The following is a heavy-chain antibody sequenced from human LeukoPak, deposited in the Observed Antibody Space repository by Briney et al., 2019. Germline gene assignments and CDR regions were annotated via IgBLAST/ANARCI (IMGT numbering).Heavy chain of an antibody. V-gene: IGHV3-21*01. Sequence: GGSLRLSCAASGSTFSSYSMNWVRQAPGKGLEWVSSISSSSSYIYYADSVKGRFTISRDNAKNSLYLQMNSLRAEDTAVYYCARAVYYYDSSGYYHYFDYWGQGTLVTVSS. CDR1: GSTFSSYS. CDR2: ISSSSSYI. CDR3: ARAVYYYDSSGYYHYFDY. J-gene: IGHJ4*02. D-gene: IGHD3-22*01.